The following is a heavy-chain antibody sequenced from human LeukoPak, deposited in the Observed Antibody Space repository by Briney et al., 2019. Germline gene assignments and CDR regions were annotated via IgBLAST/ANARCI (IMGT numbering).Heavy chain of an antibody. CDR1: GGTFSSYA. CDR2: IIPIFGTA. Sequence: ASVKVSCKASGGTFSSYAISWVRQAPGQGLEWMGGIIPIFGTANYAQKFQGRVTITADESTSTAYMELSSLRSEDTAVYYCASSHSSGFDFLYYFDYWGQETLVTVSS. D-gene: IGHD3-22*01. J-gene: IGHJ4*02. CDR3: ASSHSSGFDFLYYFDY. V-gene: IGHV1-69*13.